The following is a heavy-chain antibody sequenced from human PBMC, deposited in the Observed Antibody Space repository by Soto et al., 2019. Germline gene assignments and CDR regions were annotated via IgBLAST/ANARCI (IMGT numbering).Heavy chain of an antibody. D-gene: IGHD1-26*01. CDR3: ARPRSMSSSGFEI. V-gene: IGHV3-74*01. CDR1: GYPFSRHW. CDR2: ISPDGTVT. Sequence: EVQLVESGGGLVQPGGSLRLSCAASGYPFSRHWIHWVRQAPGQGPVGVSRISPDGTVTDYADFVEGRFTISRDNAQTTLYLQMSSLRAEDTAVDYCARPRSMSSSGFEIWGQGTMVIVYS. J-gene: IGHJ3*02.